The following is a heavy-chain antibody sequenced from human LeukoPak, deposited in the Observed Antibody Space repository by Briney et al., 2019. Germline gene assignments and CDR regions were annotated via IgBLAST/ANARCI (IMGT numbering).Heavy chain of an antibody. CDR3: ATSLDAPGNY. D-gene: IGHD3-9*01. V-gene: IGHV3-7*01. CDR1: GFTFTTSW. J-gene: IGHJ4*02. CDR2: INRDGRQT. Sequence: GGSLRLSCVVSGFTFTTSWMAWVRQAPGKGLEWLANINRDGRQTYYVDSVKGRFTISRDNAENSLYLQMNSLRAEDTAVYDCATSLDAPGNYWGQGSLVTVSS.